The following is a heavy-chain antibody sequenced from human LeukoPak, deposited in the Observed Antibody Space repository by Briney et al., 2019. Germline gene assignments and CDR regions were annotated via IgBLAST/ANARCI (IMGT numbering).Heavy chain of an antibody. Sequence: ASVKVSCKASGYTFTGYYVLWVRQAPGQGLEWMGWINPNSGGTNYAKKFQGRVTMTRDTSISTAYKELSRLRSDDTAVYYCARPKYSSEVWSYDYWGQGTLVTVSS. CDR3: ARPKYSSEVWSYDY. V-gene: IGHV1-2*02. D-gene: IGHD6-19*01. CDR2: INPNSGGT. J-gene: IGHJ4*02. CDR1: GYTFTGYY.